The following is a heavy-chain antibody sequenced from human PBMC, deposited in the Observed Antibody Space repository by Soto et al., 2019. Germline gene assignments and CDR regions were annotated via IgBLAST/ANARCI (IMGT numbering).Heavy chain of an antibody. CDR2: INHSGST. Sequence: SETLSLTCAVYGGSFSGYYWSWIRQPPGKGLEWIGEINHSGSTNYNPSHKSRVTISVDTSKNQFSLKLSSVTAEDTAVYYCARDTLSSSWNHYYYYGMDVWGQGTTVTVSS. CDR3: ARDTLSSSWNHYYYYGMDV. J-gene: IGHJ6*02. CDR1: GGSFSGYY. D-gene: IGHD6-13*01. V-gene: IGHV4-34*01.